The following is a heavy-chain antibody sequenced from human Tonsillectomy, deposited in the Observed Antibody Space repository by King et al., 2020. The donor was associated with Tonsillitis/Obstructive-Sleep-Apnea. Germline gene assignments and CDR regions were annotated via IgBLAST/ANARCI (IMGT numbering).Heavy chain of an antibody. Sequence: QLVQSGAEVKKPGASVKVSCKASGYTFTNYGISWVRQAPGQGLEWMGWISAYNGHTNYAQKLRGRLTMSTDTSTSTAYMELRSLRSDDTAVYYCARDSMSHYFDSSAYYTFDYWGQGTLVTVSS. CDR2: ISAYNGHT. J-gene: IGHJ4*02. CDR1: GYTFTNYG. V-gene: IGHV1-18*01. CDR3: ARDSMSHYFDSSAYYTFDY. D-gene: IGHD3-22*01.